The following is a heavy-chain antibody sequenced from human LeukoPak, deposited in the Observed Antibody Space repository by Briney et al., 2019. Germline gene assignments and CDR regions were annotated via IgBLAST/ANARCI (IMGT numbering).Heavy chain of an antibody. CDR3: AKNAHGEFDP. Sequence: GGSLRLSCAASGFSFDSYGMHWVRQAPGKGLEWVAFIRYDGSNKYYADSVTGRLSISRDNSKNTLYLQMNSLRVEDTAVYYCAKNAHGEFDPWGQGTLVTVS. CDR1: GFSFDSYG. CDR2: IRYDGSNK. J-gene: IGHJ5*02. D-gene: IGHD2-21*01. V-gene: IGHV3-30*02.